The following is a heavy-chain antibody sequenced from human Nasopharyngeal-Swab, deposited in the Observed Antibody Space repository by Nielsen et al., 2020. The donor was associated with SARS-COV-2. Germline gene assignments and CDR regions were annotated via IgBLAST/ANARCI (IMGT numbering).Heavy chain of an antibody. D-gene: IGHD2-15*01. Sequence: GGSLRLSCAVSGFTFSSFSMNWVRQAPGKGLEWVSSISSSSSYIYYADSVKGRFTISRDNAKNSLYLQMNSLRAENTAVYYCAISPDGREDIGGGGWLFDYWGQGTLVTVSS. J-gene: IGHJ4*02. V-gene: IGHV3-21*01. CDR3: AISPDGREDIGGGGWLFDY. CDR2: ISSSSSYI. CDR1: GFTFSSFS.